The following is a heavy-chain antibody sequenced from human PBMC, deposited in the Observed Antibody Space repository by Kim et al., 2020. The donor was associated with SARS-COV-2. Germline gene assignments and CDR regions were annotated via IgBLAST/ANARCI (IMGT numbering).Heavy chain of an antibody. Sequence: SETLSLTCAVSGGSISSSNWWSWVRQPPGKGLDWIGEIYHSGGTNYNPSLKSRVTISVDKSKNQFSRMLSSVTAADTAVYYCARVYSNYVGDSIDYWGQGTLVIVSS. CDR1: GGSISSSNW. CDR2: IYHSGGT. CDR3: ARVYSNYVGDSIDY. D-gene: IGHD4-4*01. J-gene: IGHJ4*02. V-gene: IGHV4-4*02.